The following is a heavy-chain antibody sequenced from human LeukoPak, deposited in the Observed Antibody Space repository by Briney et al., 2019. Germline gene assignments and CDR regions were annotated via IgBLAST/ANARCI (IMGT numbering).Heavy chain of an antibody. CDR1: GYSFTSYW. CDR3: ARRLVTAIGALAFDI. V-gene: IGHV5-51*01. CDR2: IYPGDSDT. J-gene: IGHJ3*02. Sequence: PGESLKISCKGSGYSFTSYWIGWVRQMPGKGLEWMGIIYPGDSDTRYSPSFQGQVTISADKSISTAYLQWSSLKASDTAIFYCARRLVTAIGALAFDIWGQGTMVTVSS. D-gene: IGHD2-21*02.